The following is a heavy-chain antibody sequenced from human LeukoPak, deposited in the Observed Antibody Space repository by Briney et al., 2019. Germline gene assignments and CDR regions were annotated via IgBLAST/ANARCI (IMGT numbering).Heavy chain of an antibody. Sequence: GGSLRLSCAASGFTFSSYGMHWVRQAPGKGLEWVAVISYDGSNKYYADSVKGRFTISRDNSKNTLYLQMNSLRAEDTAVYYCARGWAAAAGTPNWFDPWGQGTLVTVSS. CDR3: ARGWAAAAGTPNWFDP. CDR2: ISYDGSNK. V-gene: IGHV3-30*03. CDR1: GFTFSSYG. J-gene: IGHJ5*02. D-gene: IGHD6-13*01.